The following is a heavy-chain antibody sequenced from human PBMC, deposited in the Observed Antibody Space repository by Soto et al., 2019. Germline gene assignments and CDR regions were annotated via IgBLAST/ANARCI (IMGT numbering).Heavy chain of an antibody. CDR3: ARGVRMGPVYYCGMDV. D-gene: IGHD1-26*01. V-gene: IGHV1-3*01. CDR1: GYTFTSYA. J-gene: IGHJ6*02. Sequence: ASVKVSCKASGYTFTSYAMHWVRQAPGQRLEWMGWINAGNGNTKYSQKFQGRVTITRDTSASTAYMELSSLRSEDTAVYYCARGVRMGPVYYCGMDVWGQGTTVTVSS. CDR2: INAGNGNT.